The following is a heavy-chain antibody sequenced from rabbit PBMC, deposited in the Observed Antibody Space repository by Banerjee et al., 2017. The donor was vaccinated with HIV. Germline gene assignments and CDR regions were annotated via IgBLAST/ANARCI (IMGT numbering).Heavy chain of an antibody. CDR2: IDAGSSSFT. J-gene: IGHJ4*01. V-gene: IGHV1S45*01. CDR1: GVSFSISSY. CDR3: ARDLVAVIGWNFNL. D-gene: IGHD1-1*01. Sequence: QEQLEESGGDLVKPGSSLTLTCTASGVSFSISSYMCWVRQAPGKGLEWIACIDAGSSSFTYFATWAQGRFTISKISSTTVTLQMTRLTAADTATYFCARDLVAVIGWNFNLWGPGTLVTVS.